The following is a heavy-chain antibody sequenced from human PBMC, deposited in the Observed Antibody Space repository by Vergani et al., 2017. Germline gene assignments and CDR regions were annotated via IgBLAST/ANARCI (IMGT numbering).Heavy chain of an antibody. Sequence: EVALVQSGPEMRKPGESLKISCKGSEYSFGNYWIGWVRQMPGKGLKWMGIIYPADSDTRYSPSFQGQVTIYADKSISTAFLQWDSLKASDTALYYCARHTTYTDSWGQGTLVTVSS. V-gene: IGHV5-51*01. CDR3: ARHTTYTDS. J-gene: IGHJ4*02. CDR1: EYSFGNYW. CDR2: IYPADSDT. D-gene: IGHD1-1*01.